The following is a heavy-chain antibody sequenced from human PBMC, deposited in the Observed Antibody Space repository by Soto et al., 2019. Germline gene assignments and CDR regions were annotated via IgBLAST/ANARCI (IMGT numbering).Heavy chain of an antibody. V-gene: IGHV3-49*03. CDR3: TRGFPGYCSGGSCLYYYYYYMDV. CDR2: IRSKAYGGTT. J-gene: IGHJ6*03. D-gene: IGHD2-15*01. CDR1: GFTFGDYA. Sequence: GGSLRLSCTASGFTFGDYAMSWFRQAPGKGLEWVGFIRSKAYGGTTEYAASVKGRFTISRDDSKSIAYLQMNSLKTEDTAVYYCTRGFPGYCSGGSCLYYYYYYMDVWGKGTTVTVSS.